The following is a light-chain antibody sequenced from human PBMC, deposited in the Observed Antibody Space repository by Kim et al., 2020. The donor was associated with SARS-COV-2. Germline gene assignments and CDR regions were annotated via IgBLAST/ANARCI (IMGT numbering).Light chain of an antibody. V-gene: IGLV2-11*01. J-gene: IGLJ2*01. CDR2: DVS. Sequence: GQSVTISCTGTSSDVVGYNYVSWYQQHPGKAPKLMIYDVSKWPSGVPDRFSGSKSGNTASLTISGLQGEDEADYYCCSYAGSYTEVFGGGTQLTVL. CDR1: SSDVVGYNY. CDR3: CSYAGSYTEV.